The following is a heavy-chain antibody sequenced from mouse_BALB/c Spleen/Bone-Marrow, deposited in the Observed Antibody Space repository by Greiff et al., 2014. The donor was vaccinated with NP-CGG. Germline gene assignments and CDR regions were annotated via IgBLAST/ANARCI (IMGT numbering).Heavy chain of an antibody. CDR2: ISSGGGNT. Sequence: EVQGVESGGGLVTPGGSLKLSCAASGFTFDSYNMSWVRQTPEKRLEWVATISSGGGNTYYPDSVKGRFTISRDNAKNNLYLQMSSLRSEDTALYYCVRREYDDYFDYWGQGTTLTVSS. CDR1: GFTFDSYN. CDR3: VRREYDDYFDY. D-gene: IGHD2-14*01. J-gene: IGHJ2*01. V-gene: IGHV5-9*03.